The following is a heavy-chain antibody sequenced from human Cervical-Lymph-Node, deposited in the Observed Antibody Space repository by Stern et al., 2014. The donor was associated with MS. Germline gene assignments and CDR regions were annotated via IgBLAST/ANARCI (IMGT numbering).Heavy chain of an antibody. CDR2: VYYNGHT. CDR1: GGYISLSSYY. V-gene: IGHV4-39*01. J-gene: IGHJ5*02. Sequence: QLQLQESGPGLVKPSETLSLTCSVSGGYISLSSYYWGWIRQPPGKGLEWIGSVYYNGHTSYNPSLKSRVTISVDTSKNQFSLKLRSVTAADTAVYYCARRELDGGYDWRYNWFDPWGQGTLVTVSS. CDR3: ARRELDGGYDWRYNWFDP. D-gene: IGHD5-12*01.